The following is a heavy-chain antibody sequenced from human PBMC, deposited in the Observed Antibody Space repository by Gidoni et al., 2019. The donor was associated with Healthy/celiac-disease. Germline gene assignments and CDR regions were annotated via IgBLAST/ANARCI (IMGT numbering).Heavy chain of an antibody. Sequence: EVQLVESGGGWVQPGGSLRLSCAASGFTFSSYWMSWVRQAPGKGLEWVANIKQDGSEKYYVDSVKGRFTISRDNAKNSLYLQMNSLRAEDTAVYYCARDLSSSGWYDFDYWGQGTLVTVSS. V-gene: IGHV3-7*04. CDR1: GFTFSSYW. CDR3: ARDLSSSGWYDFDY. D-gene: IGHD6-19*01. J-gene: IGHJ4*02. CDR2: IKQDGSEK.